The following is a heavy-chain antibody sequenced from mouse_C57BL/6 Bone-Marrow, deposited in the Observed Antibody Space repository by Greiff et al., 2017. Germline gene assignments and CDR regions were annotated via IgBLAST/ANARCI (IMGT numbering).Heavy chain of an antibody. J-gene: IGHJ4*01. D-gene: IGHD1-1*01. CDR3: ARQRYYGTPDAMDY. Sequence: VQLVESGPGLVAPSQSLSITCTVSGFSLPSYGVHWVRQPPGKGLEWLVVIWSDGSTTYNSALKSRLSISKDNSKSQVFLKMNSLQTDDTAMYYCARQRYYGTPDAMDYWGQGTSVTVSS. CDR1: GFSLPSYG. CDR2: IWSDGST. V-gene: IGHV2-6-1*01.